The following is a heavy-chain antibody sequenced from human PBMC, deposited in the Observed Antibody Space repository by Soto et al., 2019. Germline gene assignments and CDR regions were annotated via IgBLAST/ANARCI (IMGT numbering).Heavy chain of an antibody. CDR3: ARSGRSGVDV. CDR1: GFTFSDYW. CDR2: INSDGRTT. D-gene: IGHD3-10*01. V-gene: IGHV3-74*01. Sequence: EVQLVESGGGLVQPGGSLRLSCAGSGFTFSDYWMHWVRQAPGKGLVWVSRINSDGRTTGYVDSVKGRFTISRDNADNTVYLQMTTLRAEDPAVYDCARSGRSGVDVWGQGTTVIVS. J-gene: IGHJ6*02.